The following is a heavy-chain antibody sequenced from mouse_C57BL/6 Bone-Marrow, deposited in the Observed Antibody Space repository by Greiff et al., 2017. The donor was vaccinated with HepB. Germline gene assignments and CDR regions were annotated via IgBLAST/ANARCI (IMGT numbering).Heavy chain of an antibody. CDR3: ARHLYYGRDYAVDY. D-gene: IGHD1-1*01. CDR2: FYPGSGSI. Sequence: VKLMESGAELVKPGASVKLSCKASGYTFTEYTIHWVKQRSGQGLEWIGWFYPGSGSIKYNEKFKDKATLTADKSSSTVYMELSRLTSEDSAVYFCARHLYYGRDYAVDYWGQGTSVTVAS. V-gene: IGHV1-62-2*01. CDR1: GYTFTEYT. J-gene: IGHJ4*01.